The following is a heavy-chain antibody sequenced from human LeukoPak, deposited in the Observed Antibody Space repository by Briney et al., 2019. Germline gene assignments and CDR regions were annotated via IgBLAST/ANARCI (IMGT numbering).Heavy chain of an antibody. CDR2: INRSGST. CDR3: ARSSANQGGRGTRITGPASPPFQH. J-gene: IGHJ1*01. Sequence: SETLSLTCAVYGGSFSGYYWSWIRQPPGKGLEWIGEINRSGSTNYNPSLKSRVTISVDTSKNLFSLKLRSVPPPDPAVYYCARSSANQGGRGTRITGPASPPFQHWGQGTLVTVSS. CDR1: GGSFSGYY. V-gene: IGHV4-34*01. D-gene: IGHD1-20*01.